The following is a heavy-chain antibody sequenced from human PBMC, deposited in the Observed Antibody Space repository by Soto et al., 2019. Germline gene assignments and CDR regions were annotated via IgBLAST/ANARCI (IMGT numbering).Heavy chain of an antibody. J-gene: IGHJ4*02. CDR3: AKDRRAGGNSAFYFDF. CDR2: ISATGGGT. CDR1: GFKFINYA. Sequence: WGSLRLSCAASGFKFINYAIIFVRHSPFKGLEWVSLISATGGGTYYADSVKGRFTISRDNSHNTLYLQVHSLTAEDTAVYYCAKDRRAGGNSAFYFDFWGQGAQVTVSS. V-gene: IGHV3-23*01. D-gene: IGHD3-16*01.